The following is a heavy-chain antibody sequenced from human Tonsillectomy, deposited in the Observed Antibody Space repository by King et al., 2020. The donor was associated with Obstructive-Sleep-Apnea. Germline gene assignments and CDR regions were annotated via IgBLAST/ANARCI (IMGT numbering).Heavy chain of an antibody. J-gene: IGHJ3*02. CDR2: IYYSGVT. V-gene: IGHV4-59*01. CDR3: ARIISSASRAFDI. D-gene: IGHD2-2*01. CDR1: VGSISSYY. Sequence: VQLQESGPGLVKPSETLSLTCTVSVGSISSYYWSWIRQPPGKELEWIGYIYYSGVTNYNPSLQSRVTILSDTSRNQFSLKLSSVTAADTAVYYCARIISSASRAFDIWGQGTLVTVSS.